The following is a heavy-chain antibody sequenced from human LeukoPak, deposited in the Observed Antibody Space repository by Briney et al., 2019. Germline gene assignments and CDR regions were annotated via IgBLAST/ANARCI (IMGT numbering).Heavy chain of an antibody. CDR3: AIRVRGGARGAVDY. D-gene: IGHD3-10*01. J-gene: IGHJ4*02. Sequence: PGGSLTLSCAASGFTLSSFWMHWVRQAPGKGLVWVSRINTDESSTSYADSVKGRFTISRDNAKNTLFLQMNSLRAEDMDEYFCAIRVRGGARGAVDYWGQGTLVTVSS. CDR2: INTDESST. CDR1: GFTLSSFW. V-gene: IGHV3-74*01.